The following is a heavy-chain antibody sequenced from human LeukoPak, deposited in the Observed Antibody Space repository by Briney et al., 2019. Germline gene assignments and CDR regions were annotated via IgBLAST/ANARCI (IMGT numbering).Heavy chain of an antibody. V-gene: IGHV1-69*04. CDR2: IIPILGIA. CDR1: GGTFSSYA. J-gene: IGHJ5*02. D-gene: IGHD5-18*01. Sequence: SVKVSCKASGGTFSSYAISWVRQAPGQGLEWMGRIIPILGIASYAQKFQGRVTITADKSTSTAYMELSSLRSEGTAVYYCARESRGYSPPIIDPWGQGTLVTVSS. CDR3: ARESRGYSPPIIDP.